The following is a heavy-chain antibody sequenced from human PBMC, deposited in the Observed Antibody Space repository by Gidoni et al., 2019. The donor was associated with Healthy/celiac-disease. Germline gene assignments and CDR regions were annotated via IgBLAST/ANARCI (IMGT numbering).Heavy chain of an antibody. CDR2: IYYSGST. J-gene: IGHJ5*02. CDR1: GGSISSYY. CDR3: ARGGEGWFDP. Sequence: QVQLQESGPGLVKPSETLSLTCTASGGSISSYYWSWIRQPPGKGLEWLGYIYYSGSTNYNPSLKSRVTISVDTSKNQFSLKLSSVTAADTAVYYCARGGEGWFDPWGQGTLVTVSS. V-gene: IGHV4-59*01.